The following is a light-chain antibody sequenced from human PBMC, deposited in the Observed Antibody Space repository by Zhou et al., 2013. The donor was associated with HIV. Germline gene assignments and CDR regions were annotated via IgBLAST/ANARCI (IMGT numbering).Light chain of an antibody. CDR2: AAS. V-gene: IGKV1-9*01. CDR3: QQLNSYPPS. Sequence: DVQMTQSPSSLSASVGDRVSITCRASQTISTYLNWYQQKPGKAPKLLIYAASTLQSGVPSRFSGSGSGTEFTLTISSLQPEDFATYYCQQLNSYPPSFGGGTKVEIK. J-gene: IGKJ4*01. CDR1: QTISTY.